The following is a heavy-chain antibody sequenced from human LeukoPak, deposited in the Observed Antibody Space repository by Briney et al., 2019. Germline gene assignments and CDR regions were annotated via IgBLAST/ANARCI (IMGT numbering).Heavy chain of an antibody. J-gene: IGHJ6*03. D-gene: IGHD6-13*01. CDR3: XXXXYRVAAAGILYYYMDV. CDR2: IYTSGST. CDR1: GGSISSGSYY. V-gene: IGHV4-61*02. Sequence: PSETLSLTCTVSGGSISSGSYYWSWIRQPAGKGLEWIGRIYTSGSTNYNPSLKSRVTISVDTSKNQFSLKLSSVTAADTAVYYXXXXXYRVAAAGILYYYMDVWGKGTTVTISS.